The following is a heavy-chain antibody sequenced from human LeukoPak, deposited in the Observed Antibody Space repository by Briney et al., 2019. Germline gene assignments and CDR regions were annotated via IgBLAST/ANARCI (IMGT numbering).Heavy chain of an antibody. CDR1: GGSFSGYY. D-gene: IGHD3-10*01. CDR2: IHHSGST. V-gene: IGHV4-34*01. J-gene: IGHJ6*03. CDR3: ARIGDRNYYYYYYMDV. Sequence: SETLSLTCAVYGGSFSGYYWSWIRQPPGKGLEWIGEIHHSGSTNYNPSLKSRVTISVDTSKNQFSLKLSSVTAADTAVYYCARIGDRNYYYYYYMDVWGKGTTVTIS.